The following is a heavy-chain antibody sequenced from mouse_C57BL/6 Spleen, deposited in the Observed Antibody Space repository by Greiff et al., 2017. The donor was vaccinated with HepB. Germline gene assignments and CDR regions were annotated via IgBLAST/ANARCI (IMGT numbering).Heavy chain of an antibody. J-gene: IGHJ3*01. CDR1: GYTFTSYW. D-gene: IGHD3-1*01. Sequence: QVHVKQPGAELVKPGASVKLSCKASGYTFTSYWMQWVKQRPGQGLEWIGEIDPSDSYTNYNQKFKGKATLTVDTSSSTAYMQLSSLTSEDSAVYYCARGGLSGGFAYWGQGTLVTVSA. V-gene: IGHV1-50*01. CDR2: IDPSDSYT. CDR3: ARGGLSGGFAY.